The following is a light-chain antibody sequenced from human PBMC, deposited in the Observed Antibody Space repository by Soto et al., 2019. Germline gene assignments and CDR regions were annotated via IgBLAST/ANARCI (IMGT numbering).Light chain of an antibody. V-gene: IGLV3-27*01. CDR3: SLYTSENAYV. CDR1: VLAKKY. CDR2: EVS. J-gene: IGLJ1*01. Sequence: SYELTQPSSVSVSPGQTARITCSGDVLAKKYARWFQQKPGQAPVLVIYEVSKRPSGVPDRFSGSKSGNTASLTISGLQAADEADYYCSLYTSENAYVFGTGTKLTVL.